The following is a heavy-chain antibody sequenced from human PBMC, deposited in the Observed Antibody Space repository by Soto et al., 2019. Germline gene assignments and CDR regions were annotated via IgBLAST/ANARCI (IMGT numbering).Heavy chain of an antibody. J-gene: IGHJ6*03. CDR2: IIRILGIA. D-gene: IGHD2-15*01. Sequence: QVQLVQSGAEVKKPGSSVKVSCKDSGGTFNRYTISWERQASGQGHEWMGRIIRILGIANYAQEFQGRVTITAYKSTCTAYMELSSLRAEDTAVYYYARGLSGYCSVGSCYYLYYYYYMDVWGKGGTVTVSS. V-gene: IGHV1-69*02. CDR3: ARGLSGYCSVGSCYYLYYYYYMDV. CDR1: GGTFNRYT.